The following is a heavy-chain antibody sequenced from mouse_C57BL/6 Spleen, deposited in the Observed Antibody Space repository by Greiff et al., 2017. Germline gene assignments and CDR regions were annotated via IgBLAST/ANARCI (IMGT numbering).Heavy chain of an antibody. J-gene: IGHJ3*01. CDR1: GFTFSDYG. D-gene: IGHD1-1*01. V-gene: IGHV5-17*01. CDR3: ARHGSSSWFAY. CDR2: ISSGSSTI. Sequence: DVMLVESGGGLVKPGGSLKLSCAASGFTFSDYGMHWVRQAPEKGLEWVAYISSGSSTIYYADTVKGRFTISRDNAKNTLFLQMTSLRSEDTAMYYCARHGSSSWFAYWGQGTLVTVSA.